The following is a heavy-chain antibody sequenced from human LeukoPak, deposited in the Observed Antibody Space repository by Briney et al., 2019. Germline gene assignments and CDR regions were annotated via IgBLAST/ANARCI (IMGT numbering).Heavy chain of an antibody. CDR1: GYTFRDYS. CDR3: ARTVYSSGWDFDY. D-gene: IGHD6-19*01. J-gene: IGHJ4*02. CDR2: IKQDGSEK. Sequence: GGSLRLSCAASGYTFRDYSVNWVRQAPGKGLEWVANIKQDGSEKYYVDSVKGRFTISRDNAKNSLYLQMNSLRAEDTAVYYCARTVYSSGWDFDYWGQGTLVTVSS. V-gene: IGHV3-7*01.